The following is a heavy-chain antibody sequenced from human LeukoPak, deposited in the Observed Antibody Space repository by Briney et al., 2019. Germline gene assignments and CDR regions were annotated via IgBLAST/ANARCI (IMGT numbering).Heavy chain of an antibody. CDR1: GGSISSYY. CDR2: IYYSGST. D-gene: IGHD5-18*01. CDR3: ARLGLQLWYPFDY. J-gene: IGHJ4*02. Sequence: SETLSLTCTVSGGSISSYYWSWIRQPPGKGLEWIGYIYYSGSTNYNPSLKSRVTISVDTSKNQFSLKLSSVTAADTAVYYCARLGLQLWYPFDYWGQGTLVTVSS. V-gene: IGHV4-59*08.